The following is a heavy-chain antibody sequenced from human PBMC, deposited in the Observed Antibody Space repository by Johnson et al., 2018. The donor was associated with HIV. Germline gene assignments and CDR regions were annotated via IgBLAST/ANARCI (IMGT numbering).Heavy chain of an antibody. D-gene: IGHD6-13*01. CDR2: SRNRANGYTT. Sequence: VQLVESGGGLVKPGGSLRLSCAASGFTFSDYYMSWIRQTPGKGLEWVGRSRNRANGYTTEYAASVKGRFTISRDDSKNSLYLQMNSLNTEDTAVYYCASGLAAARGAFDIWGQGTMVTVSS. CDR3: ASGLAAARGAFDI. J-gene: IGHJ3*02. CDR1: GFTFSDYY. V-gene: IGHV3-72*01.